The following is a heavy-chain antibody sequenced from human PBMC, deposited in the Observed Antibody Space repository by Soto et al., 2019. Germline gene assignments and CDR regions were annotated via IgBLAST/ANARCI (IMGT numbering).Heavy chain of an antibody. J-gene: IGHJ6*02. Sequence: GESLKISCKGSGYSFTSYWISWVRQMPGKGLEWMGRIDPSDSYTNYSPSFQGHVTISADKSISTAHLQWSSLKASDTAMYYCARHPIVVVSYGYYYYYGMDVWGQGTTVTVSS. V-gene: IGHV5-10-1*01. CDR1: GYSFTSYW. D-gene: IGHD2-2*01. CDR3: ARHPIVVVSYGYYYYYGMDV. CDR2: IDPSDSYT.